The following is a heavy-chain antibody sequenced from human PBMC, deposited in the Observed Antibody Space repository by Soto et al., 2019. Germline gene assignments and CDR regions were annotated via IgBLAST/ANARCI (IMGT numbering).Heavy chain of an antibody. D-gene: IGHD6-19*01. CDR3: ARDGLYSSGCSHKKYYYYGMDV. CDR2: ISAYNGNT. CDR1: GYTFTSYG. Sequence: QVQLVQSGAEVKKPGASVKVSCKASGYTFTSYGISWVRQAPGQGLEWMGWISAYNGNTNYEQKLQGRVAMTTDTSTSTAYMERSSLRSDDTAVYYCARDGLYSSGCSHKKYYYYGMDVWGQGTTVTVSS. V-gene: IGHV1-18*01. J-gene: IGHJ6*02.